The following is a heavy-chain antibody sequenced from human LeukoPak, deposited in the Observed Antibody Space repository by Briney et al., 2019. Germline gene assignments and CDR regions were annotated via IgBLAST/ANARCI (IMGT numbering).Heavy chain of an antibody. CDR1: GFTFSSYT. D-gene: IGHD3-10*01. Sequence: GGSLRLSCAASGFTFSSYTMSWVRQAPGKGLEWVSCIGSRSDYIYSADSVKGRFTISRDNAKNSLYLQMNSLRAEDTAVYYCVREGGLEKSGDYWGQGTLVTVSS. V-gene: IGHV3-21*01. CDR2: IGSRSDYI. CDR3: VREGGLEKSGDY. J-gene: IGHJ4*02.